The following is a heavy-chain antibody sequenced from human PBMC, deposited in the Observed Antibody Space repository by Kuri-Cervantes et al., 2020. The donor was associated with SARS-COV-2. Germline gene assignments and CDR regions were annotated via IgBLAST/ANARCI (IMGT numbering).Heavy chain of an antibody. V-gene: IGHV5-51*01. CDR2: IYPGDSDT. J-gene: IGHJ4*02. Sequence: GESLKISCKGYGYSFTSYWIGWVRQMPGKGLEWMGIIYPGDSDTRYSPSLQGQVTISADKSISTAYLQWGSLKASDTAMYYCARLRQLGTIDYWGQGTLVTVSS. D-gene: IGHD1-14*01. CDR1: GYSFTSYW. CDR3: ARLRQLGTIDY.